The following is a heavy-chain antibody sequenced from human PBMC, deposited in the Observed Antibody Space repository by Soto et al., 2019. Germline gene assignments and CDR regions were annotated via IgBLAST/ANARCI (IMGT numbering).Heavy chain of an antibody. CDR3: ARVQSAYGSGSNYGMDV. J-gene: IGHJ6*02. CDR1: GFTFSSYD. Sequence: EVQLVESGGGLVQPGGSLRLSCAASGFTFSSYDMHWVRQATGKGLEWVSAIGTAGDTYYPGSVKGRFTISRENAKNSLYLQMNSLRAEDTAVYYCARVQSAYGSGSNYGMDVWGQGTTVTVSS. V-gene: IGHV3-13*01. D-gene: IGHD3-10*01. CDR2: IGTAGDT.